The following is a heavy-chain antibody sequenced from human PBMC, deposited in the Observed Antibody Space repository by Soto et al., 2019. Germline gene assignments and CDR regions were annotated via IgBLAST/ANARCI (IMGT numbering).Heavy chain of an antibody. CDR1: GFTLSDHY. D-gene: IGHD3-10*01. CDR3: ARGSTDSYPGSRVFDF. J-gene: IGHJ4*02. V-gene: IGHV3-72*01. Sequence: PGGSLRLSTAGSGFTLSDHYIDWVRQAPGKGLEWVGRSRDKPQGYSTAYAASVKGRFTTSRDESKNSAYLQMNSLRAEDSAVYYCARGSTDSYPGSRVFDFWGRGTLVTVSS. CDR2: SRDKPQGYST.